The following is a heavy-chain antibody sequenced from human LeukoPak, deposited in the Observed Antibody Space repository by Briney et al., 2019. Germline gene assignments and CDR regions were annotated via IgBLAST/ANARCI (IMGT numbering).Heavy chain of an antibody. J-gene: IGHJ4*02. CDR2: ISSSSSTI. CDR3: ARGLDY. CDR1: GFTFSSYS. V-gene: IGHV3-48*01. Sequence: GGSLRLSCAASGFTFSSYSMNWVRQAPGKVLEWVSYISSSSSTIYYADSVKGRFTISRDNAKNSLYLQMNSLRAEDTAVYYCARGLDYWGQGTLVTVSS.